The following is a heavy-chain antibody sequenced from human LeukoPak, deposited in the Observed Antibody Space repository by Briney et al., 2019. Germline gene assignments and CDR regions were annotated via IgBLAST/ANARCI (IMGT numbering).Heavy chain of an antibody. V-gene: IGHV1-69*13. CDR3: ARDRGQKLRYFDWLSD. CDR2: IIPIFGTA. D-gene: IGHD3-9*01. CDR1: GGTFSSYA. J-gene: IGHJ4*02. Sequence: ASVKVSCTASGGTFSSYAISWVRQAPGQGLEWMGGIIPIFGTANYAQKFQGRVTITADESTSTAYMELSSLRSEDTAVYYCARDRGQKLRYFDWLSDWGQGTLVTVSS.